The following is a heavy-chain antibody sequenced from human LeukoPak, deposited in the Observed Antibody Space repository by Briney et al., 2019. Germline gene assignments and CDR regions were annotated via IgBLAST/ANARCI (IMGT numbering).Heavy chain of an antibody. D-gene: IGHD4-23*01. V-gene: IGHV3-7*03. Sequence: GGSLRLSCEASGFLFSNPWMSWVRQAPGKGLEWVANINQDGSERNYVDSVKGRLTISRVDAKESLYLQMNGLRAEDTAVYFCVRDRGYSTFDYWGQGTLVTVSS. J-gene: IGHJ4*02. CDR3: VRDRGYSTFDY. CDR2: INQDGSER. CDR1: GFLFSNPW.